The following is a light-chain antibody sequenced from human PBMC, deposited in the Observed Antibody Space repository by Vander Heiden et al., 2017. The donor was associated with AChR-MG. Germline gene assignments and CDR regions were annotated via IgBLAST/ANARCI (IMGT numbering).Light chain of an antibody. CDR2: EVS. J-gene: IGLJ2*01. CDR3: SSYTSDTTVV. V-gene: IGLV2-14*01. Sequence: QSALTQPASVSGAPGQSLTISCTGTSNNVGGYDYVSWYQQYPGKAPKLIIYEVSNRPAGISNRFSGSKSGNTASLTISGLQAEDEADYSCSSYTSDTTVVFGGGTKLAVL. CDR1: SNNVGGYDY.